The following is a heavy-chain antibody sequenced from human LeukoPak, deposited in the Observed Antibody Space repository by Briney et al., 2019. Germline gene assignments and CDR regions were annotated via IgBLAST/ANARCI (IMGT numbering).Heavy chain of an antibody. CDR1: GFTFSSYE. CDR2: ISSSGSTI. V-gene: IGHV3-48*03. CDR3: ARSSYYSSGWYFDY. J-gene: IGHJ4*02. Sequence: GGSLRLSCAASGFTFSSYEMNWVRQAPGMGLEWVSYISSSGSTIYYADFVKGRFTISRDNAKNSLYLQMNSLRAEDTAVYYCARSSYYSSGWYFDYWGQGTLVTVSS. D-gene: IGHD6-19*01.